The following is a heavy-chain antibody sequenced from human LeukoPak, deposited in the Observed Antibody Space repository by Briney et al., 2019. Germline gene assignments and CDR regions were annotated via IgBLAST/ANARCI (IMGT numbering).Heavy chain of an antibody. CDR2: ISYDGSNK. D-gene: IGHD1-26*01. CDR1: GFTFSSYA. J-gene: IGHJ4*02. CDR3: ARDVSGGAGDY. Sequence: GGSLRLSCAASGFTFSSYAMHWVRQAPGKGLEWVAVISYDGSNKYYADSVKGRFTISRDNSKNTLYLQMNNLRAEDTAVYDCARDVSGGAGDYWGQGTLVTVSS. V-gene: IGHV3-30-3*01.